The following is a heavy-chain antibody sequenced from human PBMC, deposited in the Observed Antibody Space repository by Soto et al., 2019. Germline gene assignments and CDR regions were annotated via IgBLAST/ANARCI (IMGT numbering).Heavy chain of an antibody. D-gene: IGHD6-19*01. CDR3: ARGGSGWYPFDY. Sequence: EVQLLESGGGLVQPGGSLRLSCAASGFAFSNYAMSWVRQSPGKGLEWISSLTGGGDNTHYAESVKGRFTISRDNTKSTLFLQIDNLRDGDTAVYYCARGGSGWYPFDYWGQGTLVTVSS. CDR2: LTGGGDNT. V-gene: IGHV3-23*01. J-gene: IGHJ4*02. CDR1: GFAFSNYA.